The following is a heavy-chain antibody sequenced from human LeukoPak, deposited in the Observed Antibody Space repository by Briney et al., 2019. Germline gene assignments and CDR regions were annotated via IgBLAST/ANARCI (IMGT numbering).Heavy chain of an antibody. CDR3: ARVRGMDTIDAFDI. D-gene: IGHD5-24*01. CDR2: ISYDGSNK. Sequence: GGTLRLSCAASGFTFSSYAMHWVRQPPGKGLEWGAVISYDGSNKYYADSVKGRFTISRDNSKNTLYLQMNGLRAEDTAVYYCARVRGMDTIDAFDIWGRGTMVTVSA. V-gene: IGHV3-30-3*01. CDR1: GFTFSSYA. J-gene: IGHJ3*02.